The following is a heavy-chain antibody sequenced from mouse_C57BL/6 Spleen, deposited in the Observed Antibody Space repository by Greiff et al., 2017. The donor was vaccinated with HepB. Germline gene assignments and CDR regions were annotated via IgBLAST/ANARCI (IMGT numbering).Heavy chain of an antibody. D-gene: IGHD1-2*01. CDR2: IYPGDGDT. Sequence: QVQLKESGPELVKPGASVKISCKASGYAFSSSWMNWVKQRPGKGLEWIGRIYPGDGDTNYNGKFKGKATLTADKSSSTAYMQLSSLTSEDSAVYFCARFIGGLYYFDYWGQGTTLTVSS. J-gene: IGHJ2*01. V-gene: IGHV1-82*01. CDR3: ARFIGGLYYFDY. CDR1: GYAFSSSW.